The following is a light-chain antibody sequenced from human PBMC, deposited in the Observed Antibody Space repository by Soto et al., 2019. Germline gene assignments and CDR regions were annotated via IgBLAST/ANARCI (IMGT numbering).Light chain of an antibody. V-gene: IGKV3D-15*01. CDR1: QSVSSKF. CDR3: QQFYTWPQT. Sequence: EIVMTQSPATLSLSPVEIASLSFRASQSVSSKFLAWYQQKPGQAPRLLIYAASNRATGIPARFSGSGSGTDFTLTISSLQSEDFAVYFCQQFYTWPQTFGHGTKVDIK. CDR2: AAS. J-gene: IGKJ1*01.